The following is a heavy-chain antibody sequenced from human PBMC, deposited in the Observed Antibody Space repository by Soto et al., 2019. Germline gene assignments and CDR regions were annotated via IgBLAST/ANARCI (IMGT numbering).Heavy chain of an antibody. V-gene: IGHV3-33*01. D-gene: IGHD6-19*01. CDR1: GLTFSNYG. CDR2: IWYDGSNE. Sequence: GGSLRLSCAASGLTFSNYGMHWVRQAPGKGLEWVAVIWYDGSNEYYADSVKGRFTISRDNSKNTLYLQMNSLRAEYTAVYYCARDDIPGRAVAIYGMDVWGQGTTVTVSS. J-gene: IGHJ6*02. CDR3: ARDDIPGRAVAIYGMDV.